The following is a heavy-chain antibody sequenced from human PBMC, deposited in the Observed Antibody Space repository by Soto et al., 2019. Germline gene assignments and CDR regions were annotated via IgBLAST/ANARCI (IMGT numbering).Heavy chain of an antibody. CDR2: IYWNDDS. J-gene: IGHJ4*02. CDR3: VKSAYCGPDCYSPFDL. Sequence: SGPTLVNPTQTLTVTCTFSGFPLSSSGVGVGWVRQPPGKALEWLAVIYWNDDSRYNPSLRTRLSITKDTSKNQVVLTMSNMGPVDAGTYYCVKSAYCGPDCYSPFDLWGQRTPDTVSP. D-gene: IGHD2-21*02. CDR1: GFPLSSSGVG. V-gene: IGHV2-5*04.